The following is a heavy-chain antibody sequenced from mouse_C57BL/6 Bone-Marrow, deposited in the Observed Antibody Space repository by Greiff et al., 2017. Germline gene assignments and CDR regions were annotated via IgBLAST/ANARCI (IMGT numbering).Heavy chain of an antibody. Sequence: VQLQQPGAELVRPGTSVKLSCKASGYTFTSYWMHWVKQRPGQGLEWIGVIDPSDSYPNYNQKFKGKATLTVDTSSSTAYMQLSSLTSEDSAVYYCASGGSPAWFAYWGQGTLVTVSA. V-gene: IGHV1-59*01. J-gene: IGHJ3*01. CDR3: ASGGSPAWFAY. CDR1: GYTFTSYW. D-gene: IGHD1-1*02. CDR2: IDPSDSYP.